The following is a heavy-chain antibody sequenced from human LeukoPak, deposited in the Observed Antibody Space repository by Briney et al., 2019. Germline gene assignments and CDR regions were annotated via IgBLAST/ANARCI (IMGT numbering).Heavy chain of an antibody. Sequence: SETLSLTCAVYGGSFSGYYWSWIRQPPGKGLEWIGEINHSGSTNYNPSLKSRVTISVDTSKNQFSLKLSSVTAADTAVYHCARGRTRAAAGVLDYWGQGTLVTVSS. V-gene: IGHV4-34*01. J-gene: IGHJ4*02. CDR1: GGSFSGYY. CDR3: ARGRTRAAAGVLDY. D-gene: IGHD6-13*01. CDR2: INHSGST.